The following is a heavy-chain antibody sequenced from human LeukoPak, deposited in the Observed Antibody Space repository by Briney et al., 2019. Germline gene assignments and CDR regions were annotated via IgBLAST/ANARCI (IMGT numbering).Heavy chain of an antibody. Sequence: GSLRLSCAASGFTVSSNYMSWVRQAPGKGLEWVSIIYSGGSTYYADSVKGRFTISRDNSKNTLYLQMNSLRAEDTAVYYCASKPDMDLYYYYGMDVWGQGTTVTVSS. CDR2: IYSGGST. J-gene: IGHJ6*02. D-gene: IGHD3-9*01. V-gene: IGHV3-53*01. CDR3: ASKPDMDLYYYYGMDV. CDR1: GFTVSSNY.